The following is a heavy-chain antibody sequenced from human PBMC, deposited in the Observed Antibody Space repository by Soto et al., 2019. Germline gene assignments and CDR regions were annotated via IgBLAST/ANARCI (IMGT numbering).Heavy chain of an antibody. D-gene: IGHD3-22*01. Sequence: PGGSLRLSCAASGFTFSNAWMSWVRQAPGKGLEWVARIKSKSDGGTPDYPAPVKGRLIISSDDSKATLYLQVNNLKTEDTAVYYCSTSANYYDTRRYRGYFDVWGRGTLVTVSS. CDR2: IKSKSDGGTP. CDR3: STSANYYDTRRYRGYFDV. CDR1: GFTFSNAW. J-gene: IGHJ2*01. V-gene: IGHV3-15*01.